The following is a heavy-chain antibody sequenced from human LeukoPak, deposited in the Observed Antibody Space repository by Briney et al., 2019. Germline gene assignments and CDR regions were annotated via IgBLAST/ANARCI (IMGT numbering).Heavy chain of an antibody. J-gene: IGHJ5*02. V-gene: IGHV1-24*01. D-gene: IGHD2/OR15-2a*01. CDR1: GYTLTELS. CDR3: ARANINFDP. CDR2: FDPEDGET. Sequence: ASVKVSCKVSGYTLTELSMHWVRQAPGKGLEWMGGFDPEDGETIYAQKFQGRVTMTRDTSTSAVYMELSSLRSEDTAVYYCARANINFDPWGQGTLVTVSS.